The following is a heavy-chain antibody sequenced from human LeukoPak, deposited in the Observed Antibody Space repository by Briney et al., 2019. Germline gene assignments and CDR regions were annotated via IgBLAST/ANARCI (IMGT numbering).Heavy chain of an antibody. D-gene: IGHD2-21*02. V-gene: IGHV3-20*04. J-gene: IGHJ4*02. CDR2: INWSGGRT. Sequence: GGSLRLSCAVSGFNFEDYGMSWVRQAPGKGLEWVSSINWSGGRTGYADSVKGRFTISRDNAKNSLYPQMNSLRAEDTAFYYCTRGGPAYCGADCYDFDYWGQGTLVTVSS. CDR1: GFNFEDYG. CDR3: TRGGPAYCGADCYDFDY.